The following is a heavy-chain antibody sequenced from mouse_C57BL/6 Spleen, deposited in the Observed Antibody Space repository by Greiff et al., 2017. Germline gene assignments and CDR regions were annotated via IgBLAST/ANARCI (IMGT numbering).Heavy chain of an antibody. CDR3: ARFNDYGSSYPYYFDY. D-gene: IGHD1-1*01. J-gene: IGHJ2*01. CDR1: GFTFSDYG. CDR2: ISSGSSTI. Sequence: DVKLVESGGGLVKPGGSLKLSCAASGFTFSDYGMHWVRQAPEKGLEWVAYISSGSSTIYYADTVKGRFTIARDNAKNTLFLQMTSLRSEDTAMDYCARFNDYGSSYPYYFDYWGQGTTLTVSS. V-gene: IGHV5-17*01.